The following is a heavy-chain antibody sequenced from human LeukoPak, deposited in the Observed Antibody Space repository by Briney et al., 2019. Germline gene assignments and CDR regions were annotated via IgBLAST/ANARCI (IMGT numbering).Heavy chain of an antibody. Sequence: PGGSLRLSCPASAFTFSNYVMSWVRQALGKGLEWVSTISARVERTYHADSVRGRFTISRDNSKNTLHLQMNSLRADDTAVYYCAKAGPGTMTFDAFDIWGQGTVVTVSS. CDR2: ISARVERT. V-gene: IGHV3-23*01. D-gene: IGHD3-22*01. CDR1: AFTFSNYV. J-gene: IGHJ3*02. CDR3: AKAGPGTMTFDAFDI.